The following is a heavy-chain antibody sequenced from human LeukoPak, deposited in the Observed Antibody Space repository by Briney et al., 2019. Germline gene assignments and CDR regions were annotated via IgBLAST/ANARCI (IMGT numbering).Heavy chain of an antibody. CDR3: ASPGTLGYCSSTSCSRAFDI. CDR2: ISYDGSNK. V-gene: IGHV3-30*01. CDR1: GFTFSSYA. Sequence: PGRSLRLSCAASGFTFSSYAMHWVRQAPGKGLEWVAVISYDGSNKYYADSVKGRFTISRDNSKNTLYLQTNSLRAEDTAVYYCASPGTLGYCSSTSCSRAFDIWGQGTMVTVSS. D-gene: IGHD2-2*01. J-gene: IGHJ3*02.